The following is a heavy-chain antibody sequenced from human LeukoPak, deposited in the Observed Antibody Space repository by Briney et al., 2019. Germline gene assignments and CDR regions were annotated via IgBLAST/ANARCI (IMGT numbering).Heavy chain of an antibody. CDR1: GGSISSYY. D-gene: IGHD2-2*02. V-gene: IGHV4-4*07. CDR3: ASLGYCSSTSCYTTGGAFDI. CDR2: IYTSGST. J-gene: IGHJ3*02. Sequence: SETLSLTCTVSGGSISSYYWSWIRQPAGKGLEWIGRIYTSGSTNYNSSLKSRVTMSVDTSKNQFSLKLSSVTAADTAVYYCASLGYCSSTSCYTTGGAFDIWGQGTMVTVSS.